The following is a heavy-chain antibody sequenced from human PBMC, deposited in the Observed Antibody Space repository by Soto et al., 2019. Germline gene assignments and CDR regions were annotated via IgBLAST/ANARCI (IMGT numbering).Heavy chain of an antibody. V-gene: IGHV3-7*01. J-gene: IGHJ4*03. Sequence: GGSLRLSCAASGFSFNSYWMSWVRQGPGKGLDWVANVNLDGSQTYYVDSVKGRFTISRDNAKNSLYLQMDSLRAEDTAVYYCARDLPHGYCDSWGQGALVTVS. CDR1: GFSFNSYW. CDR2: VNLDGSQT. CDR3: ARDLPHGYCDS.